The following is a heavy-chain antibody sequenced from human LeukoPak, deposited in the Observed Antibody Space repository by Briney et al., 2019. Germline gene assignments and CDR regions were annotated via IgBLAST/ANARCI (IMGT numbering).Heavy chain of an antibody. Sequence: QPGGSLRLSCAASGFTFSNYWMHWVRQAPGEGLVWVSRINPDGSSTNYADSVKGRFTISRDNAKNTLYLQMNSLRAEDTAVYYCARDLTSEWELLNWGQGTLVTVSS. V-gene: IGHV3-74*01. CDR1: GFTFSNYW. D-gene: IGHD1-26*01. CDR2: INPDGSST. CDR3: ARDLTSEWELLN. J-gene: IGHJ4*02.